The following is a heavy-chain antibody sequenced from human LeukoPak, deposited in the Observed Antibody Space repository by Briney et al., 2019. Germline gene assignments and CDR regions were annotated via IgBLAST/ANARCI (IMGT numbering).Heavy chain of an antibody. V-gene: IGHV3-48*04. CDR1: GFTFSSYS. D-gene: IGHD6-13*01. J-gene: IGHJ4*02. Sequence: GGSLRLSCAASGFTFSSYSMNWVRQAPGKGLEWVSYISTSSSTIYYADSVKGRFTISRDNAKNSLYLQMNSLRAEDTAVYYCARDGYSSSWFFDYWGQGTLVTVSS. CDR2: ISTSSSTI. CDR3: ARDGYSSSWFFDY.